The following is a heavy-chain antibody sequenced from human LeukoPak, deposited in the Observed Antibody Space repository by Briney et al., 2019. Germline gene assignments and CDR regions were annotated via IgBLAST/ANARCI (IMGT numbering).Heavy chain of an antibody. J-gene: IGHJ6*03. CDR2: INHSGST. Sequence: SETLSLTCAVYGGSFSGYYWSRIRQPPGKGLEWIGEINHSGSTNYNPSLKSRVTISVDTSKNQFSLKLSSVTAADTAVHYCASLVPAAMKDYYYYYMDVWGKGTTVTVSS. D-gene: IGHD2-2*01. V-gene: IGHV4-34*01. CDR3: ASLVPAAMKDYYYYYMDV. CDR1: GGSFSGYY.